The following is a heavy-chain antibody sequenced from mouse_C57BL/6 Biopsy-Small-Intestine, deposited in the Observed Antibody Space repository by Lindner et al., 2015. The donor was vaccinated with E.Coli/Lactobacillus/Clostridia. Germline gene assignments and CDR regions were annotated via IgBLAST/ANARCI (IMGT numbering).Heavy chain of an antibody. CDR1: GYTFTSYW. CDR3: ARSRERFNGYPAWFAY. J-gene: IGHJ3*01. Sequence: VQLQESGAELVKPGASVKLSCKASGYTFTSYWMHWVKQRPGQGLEWIGNIDPSDSETHYNQKFKDKATLTVDKSSSTAYMQLSSLTSEDSAVYYCARSRERFNGYPAWFAYWGQGTLVTVSA. V-gene: IGHV1-52*01. D-gene: IGHD2-2*01. CDR2: IDPSDSET.